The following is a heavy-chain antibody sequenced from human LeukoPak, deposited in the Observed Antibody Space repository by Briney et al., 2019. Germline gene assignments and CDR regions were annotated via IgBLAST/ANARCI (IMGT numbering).Heavy chain of an antibody. CDR1: GYTFTGYY. V-gene: IGHV1-2*02. J-gene: IGHJ4*02. CDR2: INPNNGGT. D-gene: IGHD2-2*01. CDR3: ASGSVVLVPAAITQVDY. Sequence: SVKVSCKASGYTFTGYYMQWVRQAPGHGLEWMGWINPNNGGTNYAQKFQGRVTVTRDTSISTVYMELSRLRSDDAAVYYCASGSVVLVPAAITQVDYWGQGTLVTVSS.